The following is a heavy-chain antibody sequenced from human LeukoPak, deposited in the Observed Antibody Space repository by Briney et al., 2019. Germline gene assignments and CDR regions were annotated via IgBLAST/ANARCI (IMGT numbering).Heavy chain of an antibody. CDR3: ARDRYYYGSGSYYNGYPDAFDI. CDR1: GYSISSGYY. V-gene: IGHV4-38-2*02. Sequence: SETLSLTCTVSGYSISSGYYWGWIRQPPGKGPGWIGSIYHSGSTYYNPSLKSRVTISVDTSKNQFSLKLSSVTAADTAVYYCARDRYYYGSGSYYNGYPDAFDIWGQGTMVTVSS. D-gene: IGHD3-10*01. CDR2: IYHSGST. J-gene: IGHJ3*02.